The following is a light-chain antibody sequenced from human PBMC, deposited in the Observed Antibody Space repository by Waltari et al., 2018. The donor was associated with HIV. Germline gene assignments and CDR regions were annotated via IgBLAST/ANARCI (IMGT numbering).Light chain of an antibody. Sequence: QSALTQPASVSGSPGQSITISCTEAGSDGGRYNYVSWYQQYPGKAPKLILYEVSSRPPGVSNRFSASKSGNTASLTISGLLAEDEADYYCCSYTSSDSYVFGTGTKVTVL. V-gene: IGLV2-14*01. CDR3: CSYTSSDSYV. J-gene: IGLJ1*01. CDR1: GSDGGRYNY. CDR2: EVS.